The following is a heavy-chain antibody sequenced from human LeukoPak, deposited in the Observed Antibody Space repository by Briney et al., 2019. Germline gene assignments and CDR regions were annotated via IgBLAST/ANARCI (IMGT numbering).Heavy chain of an antibody. D-gene: IGHD6-13*01. Sequence: GGSLRLSCAASGFTFSSYAMNWVRQAPGKGLEWVAVISYDGRKKYYADSVKGRFTISRDNAKNSLYLQMNSLRAEDTAVYYCARMQPVDYWGQGTLVTVSS. CDR2: ISYDGRKK. V-gene: IGHV3-30*04. J-gene: IGHJ4*02. CDR3: ARMQPVDY. CDR1: GFTFSSYA.